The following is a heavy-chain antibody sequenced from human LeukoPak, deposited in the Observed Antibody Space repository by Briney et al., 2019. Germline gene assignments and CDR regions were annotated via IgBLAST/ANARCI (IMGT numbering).Heavy chain of an antibody. CDR2: IYYTGST. CDR1: GGSISSSSYY. CDR3: TSEISSASNY. D-gene: IGHD6-6*01. Sequence: SETLSLTCTVSGGSISSSSYYWGWIRQPPGEGLEWIGSIYYTGSTYYSPSLKSRVTISADTSKNEFSLTLSSVTAADTAVYYCTSEISSASNYWGRGTLVTVSS. V-gene: IGHV4-39*01. J-gene: IGHJ4*02.